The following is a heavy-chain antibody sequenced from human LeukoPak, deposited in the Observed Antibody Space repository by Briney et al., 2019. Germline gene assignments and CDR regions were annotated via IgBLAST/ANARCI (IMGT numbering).Heavy chain of an antibody. CDR1: GGSISSYY. Sequence: SETLSLTCTVSGGSISSYYWSWIRQPPGKGLEWIGYIYTSGSTNYNPSLKSRVTISVDTSKNQFSLKLSSVTAADTAVYYCAREEADYYGSGSYYNGKFDPWGQGTLVTVSS. CDR2: IYTSGST. CDR3: AREEADYYGSGSYYNGKFDP. V-gene: IGHV4-59*01. D-gene: IGHD3-10*01. J-gene: IGHJ5*02.